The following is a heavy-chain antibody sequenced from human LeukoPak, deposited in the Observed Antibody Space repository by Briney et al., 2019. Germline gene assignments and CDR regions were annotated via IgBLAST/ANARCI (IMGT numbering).Heavy chain of an antibody. CDR1: GYTLIELS. Sequence: ASVKVSCKVSGYTLIELSMHWVRQAPGQGLEWMGGIIPIFGTANYAQKFQGRVTITADEPTSTAYMELSSLRSEDTAVYYCARSGDSYDAYYYYYMDVWGKGTTVTISS. CDR2: IIPIFGTA. J-gene: IGHJ6*03. CDR3: ARSGDSYDAYYYYYMDV. D-gene: IGHD2-21*02. V-gene: IGHV1-69*13.